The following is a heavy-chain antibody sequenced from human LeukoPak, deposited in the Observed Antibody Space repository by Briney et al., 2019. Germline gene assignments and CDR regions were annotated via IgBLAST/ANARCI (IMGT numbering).Heavy chain of an antibody. CDR1: GFTFSSYS. J-gene: IGHJ5*02. CDR2: ISSSSSYI. Sequence: GGSLRLSCAASGFTFSSYSMNWVRQAPGKGLEWVSSISSSSSYIYYADSVKGRFTISRDNAKNSLYLQMNSLRAEDTAVYYCARALTAAGTSRNWFDPWGQGTLVTVSS. D-gene: IGHD6-13*01. CDR3: ARALTAAGTSRNWFDP. V-gene: IGHV3-21*01.